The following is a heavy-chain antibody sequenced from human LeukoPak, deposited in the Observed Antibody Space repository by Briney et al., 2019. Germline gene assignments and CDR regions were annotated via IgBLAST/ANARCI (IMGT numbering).Heavy chain of an antibody. CDR3: ARQEAAEPDDYGDYLDAFDI. D-gene: IGHD4-17*01. J-gene: IGHJ3*02. CDR2: INPSGGST. V-gene: IGHV1-46*01. Sequence: ASVNVSCKASGYTFTSYYMHWVRQAPGQGLEWMGIINPSGGSTSYAQKFQGRVTMTRDTSTSTVYMELSSLRSEDTAVYYCARQEAAEPDDYGDYLDAFDIWGQGTMVTVSS. CDR1: GYTFTSYY.